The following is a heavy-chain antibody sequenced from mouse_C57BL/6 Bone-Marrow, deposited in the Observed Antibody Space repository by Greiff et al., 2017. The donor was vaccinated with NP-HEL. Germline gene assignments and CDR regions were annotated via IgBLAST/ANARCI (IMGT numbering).Heavy chain of an antibody. CDR1: GYTFTDYY. CDR2: INPYNGGT. V-gene: IGHV1-19*01. Sequence: EVQLQESGPVLVKPGASVKMSCKASGYTFTDYYMNWVKQSHGKSLEWIGVINPYNGGTSYNQKFKGKATLTVDKSSSTAYMELNSLTSEDSAVYYCAREGGSSYGYWGQGTTLTVSS. J-gene: IGHJ2*01. CDR3: AREGGSSYGY. D-gene: IGHD1-1*01.